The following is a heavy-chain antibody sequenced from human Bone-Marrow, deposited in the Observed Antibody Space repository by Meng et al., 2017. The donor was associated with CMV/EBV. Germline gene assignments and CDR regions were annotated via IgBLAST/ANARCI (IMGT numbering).Heavy chain of an antibody. CDR2: INPNSGGT. V-gene: IGHV1-2*02. D-gene: IGHD3-22*01. Sequence: ASVKVSCKASGYTFTGYYMHWVRQAPGQGLEWMGWINPNSGGTNYAQKFQGRVTMTRDTSISTAYMELSRLRSDDTAVYYCARSNDYYDSSGYGGDAFEIWGQGTMVTVSS. CDR3: ARSNDYYDSSGYGGDAFEI. J-gene: IGHJ3*02. CDR1: GYTFTGYY.